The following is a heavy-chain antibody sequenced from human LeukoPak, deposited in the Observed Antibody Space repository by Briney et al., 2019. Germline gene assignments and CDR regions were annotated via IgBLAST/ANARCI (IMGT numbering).Heavy chain of an antibody. J-gene: IGHJ4*02. CDR2: IYYSGST. CDR1: GGSISSYY. Sequence: KTSETLSLTCTVSGGSISSYYWSWIRQPPGKGLEWIGYIYYSGSTNYNPSLKSRVTISVDTSKNQFSLKLSSVTAADTAVYYCARDSLFLYYDSSGHYDYWGQGTLVTVSS. D-gene: IGHD3-22*01. CDR3: ARDSLFLYYDSSGHYDY. V-gene: IGHV4-59*01.